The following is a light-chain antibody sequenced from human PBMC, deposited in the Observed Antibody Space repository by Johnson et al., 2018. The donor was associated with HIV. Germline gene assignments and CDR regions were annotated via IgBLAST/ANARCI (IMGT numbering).Light chain of an antibody. CDR2: ENN. CDR1: SSNIGNNY. Sequence: QLVLTQPPSVSAAPGQKVTICCSGSSSNIGNNYVSWYQQLPRGAPKLLIYENNKRPSGIPDRFSGSKSGTSATLDITGLQSGDEADYYCGTWDSSLSAVFGTGTKVTVL. CDR3: GTWDSSLSAV. J-gene: IGLJ1*01. V-gene: IGLV1-51*02.